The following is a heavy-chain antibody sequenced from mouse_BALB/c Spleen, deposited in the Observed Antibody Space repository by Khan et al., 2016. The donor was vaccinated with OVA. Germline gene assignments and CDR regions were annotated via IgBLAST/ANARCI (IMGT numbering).Heavy chain of an antibody. Sequence: EVQLVESGPGLVKPSQSLSLTCTVTGYSITSSYGWNWIRQFPGNKLEWMGYISYSGSTNHNPSLKSRISITRDTSKNQFFLQLNSVTTEDTATYYCARTARIKYWGQGTTLTVSS. CDR2: ISYSGST. CDR1: GYSITSSYG. D-gene: IGHD1-2*01. V-gene: IGHV3-2*02. J-gene: IGHJ2*01. CDR3: ARTARIKY.